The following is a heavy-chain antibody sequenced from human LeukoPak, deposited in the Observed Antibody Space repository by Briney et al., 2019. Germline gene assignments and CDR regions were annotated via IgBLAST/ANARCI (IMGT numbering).Heavy chain of an antibody. CDR1: GFTFDDYT. CDR2: ITWDSGTT. CDR3: AKGYSSGWYPFDY. J-gene: IGHJ4*02. V-gene: IGHV3-43*01. Sequence: GGSLRLSCAASGFTFDDYTMHWVRQAPGKGLEWVSLITWDSGTTYYKDSVKGRFTISRDNSKNSLYLQMNSLRTEDTALYHCAKGYSSGWYPFDYWGQGTLVTVSS. D-gene: IGHD6-19*01.